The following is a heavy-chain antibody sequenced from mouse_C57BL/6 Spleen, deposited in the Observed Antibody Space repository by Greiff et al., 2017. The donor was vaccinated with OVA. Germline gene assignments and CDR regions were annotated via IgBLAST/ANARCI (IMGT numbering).Heavy chain of an antibody. D-gene: IGHD1-1*01. V-gene: IGHV1-61*01. Sequence: VQLQQSGAELVRPGSSVKLSCKASGYTFTSYWMDWVKQRPGQGLEWIGNIYPSDSETHYNQKFKDKATLTVDKSSSTAYMQLSSLTSEDSAVYYCARIYYGSSYSSWFAYWGQGTLVTVSA. CDR2: IYPSDSET. CDR1: GYTFTSYW. J-gene: IGHJ3*01. CDR3: ARIYYGSSYSSWFAY.